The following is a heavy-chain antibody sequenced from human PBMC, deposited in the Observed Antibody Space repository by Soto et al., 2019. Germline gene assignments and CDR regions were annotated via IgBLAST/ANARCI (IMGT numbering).Heavy chain of an antibody. Sequence: QVQLVQSATEVKKPGASVKVSCKVSGYTFINFGISWVRQSPGQGLEWMGWISVYNRDTHYAQKVQGRVTLTADRSTNTTFKKLRSLTTDDTAVYYSARDRGSTSWPSAFDSWGQGTMGNVSS. D-gene: IGHD3-10*01. CDR3: ARDRGSTSWPSAFDS. J-gene: IGHJ3*02. CDR1: GYTFINFG. CDR2: ISVYNRDT. V-gene: IGHV1-18*04.